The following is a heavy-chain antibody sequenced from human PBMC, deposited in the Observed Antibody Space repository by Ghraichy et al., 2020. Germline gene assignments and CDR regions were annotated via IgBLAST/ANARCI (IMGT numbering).Heavy chain of an antibody. CDR3: AKDAAITMIVVVIMNYFDY. Sequence: ETLSLTCAASGFTFSSYAMSWVRQAPGKGLEWVSAISGSGGSTYYADSVKGRFTISRDNSKNTLYLQMNSLRAEDTAVYYCAKDAAITMIVVVIMNYFDYWGQGTLVTVSS. J-gene: IGHJ4*02. D-gene: IGHD3-22*01. CDR2: ISGSGGST. CDR1: GFTFSSYA. V-gene: IGHV3-23*01.